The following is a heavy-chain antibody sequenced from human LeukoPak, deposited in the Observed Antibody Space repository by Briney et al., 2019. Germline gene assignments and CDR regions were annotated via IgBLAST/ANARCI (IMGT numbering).Heavy chain of an antibody. D-gene: IGHD1-26*01. CDR3: ARVAGGSSPHFHF. Sequence: ASVKVSCKACGYTFTGYYMHWVRQAPGQRLEWMGWINPNSGGTNYAQKFQGWVTMTRDTSISTAYMELSRLRSGDTAMYYCARVAGGSSPHFHFWGQGTLVTVSS. CDR2: INPNSGGT. CDR1: GYTFTGYY. V-gene: IGHV1-2*04. J-gene: IGHJ4*02.